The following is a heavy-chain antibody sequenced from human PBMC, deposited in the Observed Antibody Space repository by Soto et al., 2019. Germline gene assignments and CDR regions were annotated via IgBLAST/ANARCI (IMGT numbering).Heavy chain of an antibody. V-gene: IGHV3-66*01. CDR3: ARAVITGTTGQDYYYYYMDV. CDR2: IYSGGSP. Sequence: GGSLRLSCAASGFTFSSNYMSWVRQAPGKGLEWVSVIYSGGSPYYADSGKGRFTIYSDNSKNRLYLQMNSLRAEDTAVNYCARAVITGTTGQDYYYYYMDVWGKGTTVTVSS. J-gene: IGHJ6*03. CDR1: GFTFSSNY. D-gene: IGHD1-20*01.